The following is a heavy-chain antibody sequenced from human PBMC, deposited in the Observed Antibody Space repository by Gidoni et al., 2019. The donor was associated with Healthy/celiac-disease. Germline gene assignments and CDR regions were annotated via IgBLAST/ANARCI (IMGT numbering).Heavy chain of an antibody. V-gene: IGHV3-11*06. CDR2: MSGSGSYR. CDR1: GFPFSSSY. Sequence: QVQLVESGGGLVKPGGSLRLSCEASGFPFSSSYSSWIRQAPGKGLEWVSYMSGSGSYRNDTDSVKGRFTISRDNAKNSLYLQMNSLRAEDTAVYYCARGCGASYSSGWYDCGLDSWGQGTLVTVSS. D-gene: IGHD6-19*01. J-gene: IGHJ4*02. CDR3: ARGCGASYSSGWYDCGLDS.